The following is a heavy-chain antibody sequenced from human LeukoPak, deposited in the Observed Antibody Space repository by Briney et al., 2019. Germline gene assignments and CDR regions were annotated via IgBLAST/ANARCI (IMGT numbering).Heavy chain of an antibody. CDR2: ISTSGST. D-gene: IGHD4-23*01. V-gene: IGHV4-4*07. CDR1: GGSISSYY. Sequence: PSETLSLTCTVSGGSISSYYWSWIRQPAGKGLESIGHISTSGSTNYNPSLKSRVTISVDTSKNQFSLKLSSVTAADTAVYYCASDLMTTVVTLPSWGQGTLVTVSS. J-gene: IGHJ4*02. CDR3: ASDLMTTVVTLPS.